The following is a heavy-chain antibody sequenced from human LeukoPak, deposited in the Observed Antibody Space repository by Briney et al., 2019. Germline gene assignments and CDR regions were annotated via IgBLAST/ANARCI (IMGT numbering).Heavy chain of an antibody. V-gene: IGHV4-61*02. J-gene: IGHJ3*02. CDR3: VRWQYCGGNCFFSAFDI. CDR1: GGSISSGSYY. Sequence: PSETLSLTCTVSGGSISSGSYYWSWIRQPAGKGLEWIGRIYTSGSTNYNPSLKSRVTISVDTSNNQFSLNLSYVTAADTAVYYCVRWQYCGGNCFFSAFDIWGQGTLVTVSS. CDR2: IYTSGST. D-gene: IGHD2-21*01.